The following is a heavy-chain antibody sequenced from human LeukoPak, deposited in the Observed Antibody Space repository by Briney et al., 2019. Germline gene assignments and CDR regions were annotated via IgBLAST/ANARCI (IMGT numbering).Heavy chain of an antibody. V-gene: IGHV3-48*03. D-gene: IGHD3-10*01. CDR1: GFTFSSYE. CDR2: ISSSGSTI. J-gene: IGHJ3*02. CDR3: AREGAGDAFDI. Sequence: GGSLRLSCAASGFTFSSYEMNWVRQAPGKGLEWVSYISSSGSTIYYTDSVKGRFTISRDNAKNSLFLQMNSLRAEDTAVYYCAREGAGDAFDIWGQGTVDPVSS.